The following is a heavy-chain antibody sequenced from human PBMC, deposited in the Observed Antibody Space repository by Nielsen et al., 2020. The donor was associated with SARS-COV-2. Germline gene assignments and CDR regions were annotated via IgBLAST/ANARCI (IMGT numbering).Heavy chain of an antibody. CDR1: GFTVSSNY. D-gene: IGHD6-13*01. J-gene: IGHJ6*02. Sequence: GESLKISCAASGFTVSSNYMSWVRQAPGKGLEWVSVIYSGGSTYYADSVKGRFTISRDNSKNTLYLQMNSLRAEDTAMYYCAREGAGSSVYYGLDVWGQGTTVTVSS. CDR2: IYSGGST. CDR3: AREGAGSSVYYGLDV. V-gene: IGHV3-53*01.